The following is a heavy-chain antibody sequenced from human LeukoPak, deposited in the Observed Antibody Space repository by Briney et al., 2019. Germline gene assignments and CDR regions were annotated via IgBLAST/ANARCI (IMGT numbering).Heavy chain of an antibody. J-gene: IGHJ6*04. CDR3: ARKAYGLDV. V-gene: IGHV3-7*03. CDR2: IKQDGSEK. Sequence: GGSLRLSCAPSGFTFSSYWMSWVRQAPGKGLEWVANIKQDGSEKYCVDSVKGRFTISRDNAKNSLYLQMNSLRAEDTAVYYCARKAYGLDVWGKGTTVTVSS. CDR1: GFTFSSYW.